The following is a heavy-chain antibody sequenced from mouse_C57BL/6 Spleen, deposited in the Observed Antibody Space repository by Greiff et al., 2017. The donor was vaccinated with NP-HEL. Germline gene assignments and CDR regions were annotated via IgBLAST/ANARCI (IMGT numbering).Heavy chain of an antibody. CDR3: ARGKGFITTVVDY. CDR2: INPTNGGT. D-gene: IGHD1-1*01. V-gene: IGHV1-22*01. CDR1: GYPFTDYN. Sequence: EVQLQQSGPELVQPGASVKMSCKASGYPFTDYNLHWVKQSPGTSLEWIGYINPTNGGTSYNQKFKGKATLTVNKSSSTAYMELRSLTSEESAVYYCARGKGFITTVVDYWGQGTTLTVSS. J-gene: IGHJ2*01.